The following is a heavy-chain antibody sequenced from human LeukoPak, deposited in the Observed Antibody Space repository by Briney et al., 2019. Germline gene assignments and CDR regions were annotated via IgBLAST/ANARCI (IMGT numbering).Heavy chain of an antibody. CDR1: GFTFDDYA. CDR3: AAFPTSIAARPIDY. Sequence: GGSLRLSCAASGFTFDDYAMHWVRQAPGKGLEWVSLISWDGGSTYYADSVKGRFTISRDNSKNTLYLQMNSLRAEDTAVYYCAAFPTSIAARPIDYWGQGTLVTVSS. V-gene: IGHV3-43D*03. J-gene: IGHJ4*02. D-gene: IGHD6-6*01. CDR2: ISWDGGST.